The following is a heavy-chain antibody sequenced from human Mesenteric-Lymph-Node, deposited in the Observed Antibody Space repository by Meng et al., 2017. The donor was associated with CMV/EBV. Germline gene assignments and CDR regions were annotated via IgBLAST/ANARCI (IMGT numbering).Heavy chain of an antibody. CDR1: VVSVTSGAYH. CDR3: AKSRSSTPGIVDD. D-gene: IGHD2/OR15-2a*01. Sequence: GRVSGSGPGRVKPSETLSLTCFVAVVSVTSGAYHWGWIRQSPGKGLEWIGYIYGTGITIYNPSLKSRVTILLETSKNQFSLKLNSVTTADTAVYYCAKSRSSTPGIVDDWGQGTLVTVSS. CDR2: IYGTGIT. J-gene: IGHJ4*02. V-gene: IGHV4-61*08.